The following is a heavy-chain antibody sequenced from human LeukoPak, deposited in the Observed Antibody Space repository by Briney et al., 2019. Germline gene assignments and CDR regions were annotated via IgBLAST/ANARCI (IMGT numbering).Heavy chain of an antibody. CDR2: VSGSGGGT. D-gene: IGHD1-26*01. J-gene: IGHJ4*02. Sequence: RGSLRLSCAPSGFTPTSYAMSWGRPAPGRGLGWVSDVSGSGGGTYYADSVKGRFTISRDNSKNTLYLQMNRLRAEDTAVYYCAKGGSYRKYFDNWGQGTLVTVSS. CDR1: GFTPTSYA. CDR3: AKGGSYRKYFDN. V-gene: IGHV3-23*01.